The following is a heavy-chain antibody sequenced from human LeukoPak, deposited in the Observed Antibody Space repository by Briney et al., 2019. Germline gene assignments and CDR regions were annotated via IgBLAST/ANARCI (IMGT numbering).Heavy chain of an antibody. CDR2: LYSGGNT. D-gene: IGHD3-10*01. V-gene: IGHV3-53*01. CDR1: GFTFSDSY. CDR3: ARYDGGSGPFDY. Sequence: GGSLRLSCAASGFTFSDSYMSWVRQAPGKGLEWVSVLYSGGNTYYADSVKGRFTISRDNSKNTLYLQMNSLRAEDTAVYYCARYDGGSGPFDYWGQGTLVTVSS. J-gene: IGHJ4*02.